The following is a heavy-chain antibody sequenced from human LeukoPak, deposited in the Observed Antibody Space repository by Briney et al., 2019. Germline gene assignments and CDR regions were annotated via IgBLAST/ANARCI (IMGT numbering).Heavy chain of an antibody. V-gene: IGHV1-2*02. CDR1: GYTFTGYY. Sequence: ASVKVSCKASGYTFTGYYMHWVRQAPGQGLEWMGWINPNSGGTNYAQKFQGRVTMTRDTSISTAYMELSRLRSDDTAVYCCATPGVVVPAAIPIHWGQGTLVTVSS. D-gene: IGHD2-2*01. CDR2: INPNSGGT. CDR3: ATPGVVVPAAIPIH. J-gene: IGHJ4*02.